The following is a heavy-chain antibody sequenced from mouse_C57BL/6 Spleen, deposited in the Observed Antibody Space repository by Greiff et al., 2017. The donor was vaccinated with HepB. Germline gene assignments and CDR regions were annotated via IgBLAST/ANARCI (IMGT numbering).Heavy chain of an antibody. V-gene: IGHV1-80*01. J-gene: IGHJ3*01. D-gene: IGHD3-1*01. Sequence: LVESGAELVKPGASVKISCKASGYAFSSYWMNWVKQRPGKGLEWIGQIYPGDGDTNYNGKFKGKATLTADKSSSTAYMQLSSLTSEDSAVYFCARGGYGAYWGQGTLVTVSA. CDR1: GYAFSSYW. CDR2: IYPGDGDT. CDR3: ARGGYGAY.